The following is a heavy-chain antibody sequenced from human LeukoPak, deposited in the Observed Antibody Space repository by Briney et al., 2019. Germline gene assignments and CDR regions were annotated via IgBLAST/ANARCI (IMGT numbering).Heavy chain of an antibody. CDR1: GFSFSSYG. CDR2: IRYDGNIK. D-gene: IGHD6-13*01. Sequence: GGSLRLSCAASGFSFSSYGMHWVRPAPGKGLEWVAFIRYDGNIKHYADSVKGRFTISRDSSKNTLHLQMNSLRPEDTAVYYCAKGGSSSWDYFDYWGQGTLVTVSS. J-gene: IGHJ4*02. CDR3: AKGGSSSWDYFDY. V-gene: IGHV3-30*02.